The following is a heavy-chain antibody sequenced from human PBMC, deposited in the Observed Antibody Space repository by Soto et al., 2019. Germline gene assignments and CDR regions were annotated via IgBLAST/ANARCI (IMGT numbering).Heavy chain of an antibody. J-gene: IGHJ1*01. D-gene: IGHD6-13*01. CDR1: GYTFTGYY. V-gene: IGHV1-2*04. CDR3: ARGIAAAGHSEYFQH. Sequence: ASVKVSCKASGYTFTGYYMHWVRQAPGQGLEWMGWINPNSGGTNYAQKFQGWVTMTRDTSISTAYMELSRLRSDDTAVYYCARGIAAAGHSEYFQHWGQRTRVIVSS. CDR2: INPNSGGT.